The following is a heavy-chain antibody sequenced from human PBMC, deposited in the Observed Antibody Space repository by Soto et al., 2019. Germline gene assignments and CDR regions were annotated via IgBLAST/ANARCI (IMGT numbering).Heavy chain of an antibody. CDR3: AKEILWFGEEGGMDV. D-gene: IGHD3-10*01. Sequence: PGGSLRLSCAASGFTFSSYGMHWVRQAPGKGLEWVAVISYDGSNKYYADSVKGRFTISRDNSKNTLYLQMNSLRAEDTAVYYCAKEILWFGEEGGMDVWGQGTTVTVSS. CDR2: ISYDGSNK. J-gene: IGHJ6*02. CDR1: GFTFSSYG. V-gene: IGHV3-30*18.